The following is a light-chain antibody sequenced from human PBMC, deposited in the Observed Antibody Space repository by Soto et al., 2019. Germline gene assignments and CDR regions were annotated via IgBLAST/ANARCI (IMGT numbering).Light chain of an antibody. CDR1: STDVGAYNY. V-gene: IGLV2-14*01. CDR3: SSYTPSNTPFV. CDR2: EVT. J-gene: IGLJ1*01. Sequence: QSVLTQPASVSGSPGQSITISCTATSTDVGAYNYVSWYQHHPGKAPKPMIYEVTNRPSGVSNRFSGSKSGNTASLTISGLQAQDEADYYCSSYTPSNTPFVFGTGTKVTVL.